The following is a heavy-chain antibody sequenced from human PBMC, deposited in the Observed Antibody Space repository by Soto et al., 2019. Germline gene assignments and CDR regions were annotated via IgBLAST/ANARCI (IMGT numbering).Heavy chain of an antibody. Sequence: SLRLSCAASGFTFSSYAMSWVRQAPGKGLEWVSAISGSGGSTYYADSVKGRFTISRDNSKNTLYLQMNSLRAEDTAVYYCARARLDYYYYYGMDVWGQGTTVTVSS. V-gene: IGHV3-23*01. CDR2: ISGSGGST. J-gene: IGHJ6*02. CDR1: GFTFSSYA. CDR3: ARARLDYYYYYGMDV.